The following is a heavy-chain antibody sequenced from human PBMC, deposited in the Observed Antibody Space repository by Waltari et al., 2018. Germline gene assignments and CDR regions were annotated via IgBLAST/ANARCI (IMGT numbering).Heavy chain of an antibody. Sequence: QIRLVQSGDEIKEPGASVKVSCKASGYTFTSYGISWLRRAPGQGLEWMGWVSPYDGNTNYAQKAQGRVGMTTDTSTTTAYMELRSLTSDDTAMYYCARGDDILTDYYKGLDYWGQGTLVTVSS. CDR3: ARGDDILTDYYKGLDY. CDR2: VSPYDGNT. V-gene: IGHV1-18*01. J-gene: IGHJ4*02. CDR1: GYTFTSYG. D-gene: IGHD3-9*01.